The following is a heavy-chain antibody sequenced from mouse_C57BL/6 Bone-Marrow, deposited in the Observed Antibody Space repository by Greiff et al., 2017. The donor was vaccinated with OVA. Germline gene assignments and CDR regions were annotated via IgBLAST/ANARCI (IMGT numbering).Heavy chain of an antibody. CDR2: IYYSGTI. CDR3: AREASYYYGSRNWYFDV. J-gene: IGHJ1*03. Sequence: EVKLVESGPGLVKPSQTVFLTCTVTGISITTGNYRWSWIRQFPGNKLEWIGYIYYSGTITYNPSLTSRTTITRDTPKNQFFLEMNSLTAEDTATYYCAREASYYYGSRNWYFDVWGTGTTVTVSS. CDR1: GISITTGNYR. D-gene: IGHD1-1*01. V-gene: IGHV3-5*01.